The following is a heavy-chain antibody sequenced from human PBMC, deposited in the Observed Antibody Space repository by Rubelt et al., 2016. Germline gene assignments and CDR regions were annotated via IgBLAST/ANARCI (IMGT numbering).Heavy chain of an antibody. CDR1: GGYY. D-gene: IGHD6-13*01. Sequence: GGYYWSWIRQHPGKGLEWIGYINYSGNAYYNPSLKSRVTISVDTSKNQFSLKLSSVTAADTAVYYCARGQQLVHWFDPWGQGTLVTVSS. J-gene: IGHJ5*02. CDR2: INYSGNA. CDR3: ARGQQLVHWFDP. V-gene: IGHV4-31*02.